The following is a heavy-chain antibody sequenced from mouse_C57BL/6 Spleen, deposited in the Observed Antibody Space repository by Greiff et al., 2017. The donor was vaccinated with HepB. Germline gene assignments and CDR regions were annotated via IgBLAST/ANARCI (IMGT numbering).Heavy chain of an antibody. D-gene: IGHD1-1*01. CDR3: ARQDYGSSYKYFDV. CDR1: GFTFSDYY. J-gene: IGHJ1*03. CDR2: ISNGGGST. Sequence: VQLKESGGGLVQPGGSLKLSCAASGFTFSDYYMYWVRQTPEKRLEWVAYISNGGGSTYYPDTVKGRFTISRDNAKNTLYLQMSRLKSEDTAMYYCARQDYGSSYKYFDVWGTGTTVTVSS. V-gene: IGHV5-12*01.